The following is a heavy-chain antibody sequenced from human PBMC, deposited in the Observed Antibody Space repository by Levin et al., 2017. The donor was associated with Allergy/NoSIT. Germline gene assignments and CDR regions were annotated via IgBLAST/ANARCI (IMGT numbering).Heavy chain of an antibody. CDR3: STNWNGDY. D-gene: IGHD1-1*01. V-gene: IGHV3-15*05. CDR2: IKTTADGGTT. CDR1: GLTFRNTW. J-gene: IGHJ4*02. Sequence: GGSLRLSCAASGLTFRNTWMNWVRQAPGKGLEWVGRIKTTADGGTTDYAAPVKDRFTISRDDSKDTLYLQMNSLQTEDTAVYYCSTNWNGDYWGQGTLVTVSS.